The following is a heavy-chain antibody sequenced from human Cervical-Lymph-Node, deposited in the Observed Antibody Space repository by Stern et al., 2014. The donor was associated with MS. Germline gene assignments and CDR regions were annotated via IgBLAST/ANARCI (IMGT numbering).Heavy chain of an antibody. CDR3: AKITMVRGVIGYSYGMDV. J-gene: IGHJ6*02. CDR2: LYYSGST. CDR1: GGSISSGGYY. D-gene: IGHD3-10*01. V-gene: IGHV4-31*03. Sequence: VQLEESGPGLVKPSQTLSLTCTVSGGSISSGGYYWSWIRQHPGKGLEWIGYLYYSGSTYYNPSLKRRVTLSVDTSKTQFSLKLSSVTAADTAVYYCAKITMVRGVIGYSYGMDVWGQGTTVTVSS.